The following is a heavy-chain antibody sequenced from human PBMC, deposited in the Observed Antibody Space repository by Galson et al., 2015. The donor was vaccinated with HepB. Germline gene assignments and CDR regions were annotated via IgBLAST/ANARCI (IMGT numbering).Heavy chain of an antibody. D-gene: IGHD2-2*01. J-gene: IGHJ6*02. CDR2: ISYDGSNK. CDR1: GFTFSSYA. Sequence: SLRLSCAASGFTFSSYAMHWVRQAPGKGLEWVAVISYDGSNKYYADSVKGRFTISRDNSKNTLYLQMNSLRAEDTAVYYCAREYIVVVPAAIYGDYYYGMDVWGQGTTVTVSS. V-gene: IGHV3-30*04. CDR3: AREYIVVVPAAIYGDYYYGMDV.